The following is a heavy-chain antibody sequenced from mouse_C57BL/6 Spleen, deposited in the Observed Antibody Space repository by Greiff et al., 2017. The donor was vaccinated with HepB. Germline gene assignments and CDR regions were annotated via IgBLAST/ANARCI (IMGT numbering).Heavy chain of an antibody. CDR3: ARKEDYDSYWYFDV. CDR1: GYTFTSYW. V-gene: IGHV1-55*01. Sequence: VQLQQPGAELVKPGASVKMSCKASGYTFTSYWITWVKQRPGQGLEWIGDIYPGSGSTNYNEKFKSKATLTVDTSSSTAYMQLSSLTSEDSAVYYCARKEDYDSYWYFDVWGTGTTVTVSS. J-gene: IGHJ1*03. CDR2: IYPGSGST. D-gene: IGHD2-4*01.